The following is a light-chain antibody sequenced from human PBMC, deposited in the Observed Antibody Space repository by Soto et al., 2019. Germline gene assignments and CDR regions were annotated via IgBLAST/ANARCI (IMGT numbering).Light chain of an antibody. CDR1: QSVSSY. V-gene: IGKV3-11*01. J-gene: IGKJ4*01. CDR3: QHRRNCPLT. Sequence: EIVLTQSPATLSLSPGERATLSCRASQSVSSYLAWYQQKSGQAPRLLIYDASNRATGIPARFSGSGSGTDFTLTISSLEPEDFAVYYCQHRRNCPLTFGGGTKVEFK. CDR2: DAS.